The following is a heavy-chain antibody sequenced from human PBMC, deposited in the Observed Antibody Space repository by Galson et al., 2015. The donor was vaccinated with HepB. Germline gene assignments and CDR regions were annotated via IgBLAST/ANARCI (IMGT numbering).Heavy chain of an antibody. D-gene: IGHD3-22*01. CDR2: IDPSDSYT. CDR3: ARPYYYDSSGYAFDY. Sequence: QSGAEVKKPGESLRISCKGSGYSFTSYWISWVRQMPGKGLEWMGRIDPSDSYTNYSPSFQGHVTISADKSISTAYLQWSSLKASDTAMYYCARPYYYDSSGYAFDYWGQGTLVTVSS. J-gene: IGHJ4*02. V-gene: IGHV5-10-1*01. CDR1: GYSFTSYW.